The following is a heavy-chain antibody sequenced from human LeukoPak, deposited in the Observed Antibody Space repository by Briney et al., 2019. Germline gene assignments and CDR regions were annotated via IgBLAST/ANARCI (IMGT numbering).Heavy chain of an antibody. CDR2: IYYSGST. V-gene: IGHV4-31*03. CDR3: ARLFWSGSPFLDY. D-gene: IGHD3-3*01. Sequence: PSQTLSLTCTVSGGSISSGGKYWSWIRQHPGKGLEWIGYIYYSGSTYYNPSLKSRVTISVDTSENQFSLELSSVTAADTAVYYCARLFWSGSPFLDYWGQGTLVTVSS. J-gene: IGHJ4*02. CDR1: GGSISSGGKY.